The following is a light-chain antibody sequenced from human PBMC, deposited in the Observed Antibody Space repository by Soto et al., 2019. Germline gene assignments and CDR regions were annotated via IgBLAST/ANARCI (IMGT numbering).Light chain of an antibody. Sequence: DIQLTHPPSFLSASVGHRVTMTCRGSQGISSYLAWYQQKPGKAPKLLIYAASTLQSGVPSRFSGSGSGTEFTLTISSLQPEDFATYYCQQLNSYPRKFGQGTKVDIK. CDR1: QGISSY. CDR3: QQLNSYPRK. CDR2: AAS. J-gene: IGKJ1*01. V-gene: IGKV1-9*01.